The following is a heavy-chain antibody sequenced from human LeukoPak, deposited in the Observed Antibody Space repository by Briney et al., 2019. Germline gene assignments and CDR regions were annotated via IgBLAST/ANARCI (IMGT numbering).Heavy chain of an antibody. CDR2: INSDGSST. J-gene: IGHJ6*04. CDR1: GFTFSSYW. V-gene: IGHV3-74*01. CDR3: ARGEPYYYHYGMDV. Sequence: GGSLRLSCAASGFTFSSYWMHWVRQAPGQGLVWVSRINSDGSSTSYADSVKGRLTISRDNAKNTLYLQMNSLRAEDTAVYYCARGEPYYYHYGMDVWGKGTTVTVSS. D-gene: IGHD1-14*01.